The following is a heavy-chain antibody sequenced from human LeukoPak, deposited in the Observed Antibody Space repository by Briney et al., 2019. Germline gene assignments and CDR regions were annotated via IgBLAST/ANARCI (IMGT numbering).Heavy chain of an antibody. J-gene: IGHJ6*04. CDR3: ARGLPSTSCYGCPLYYYGMDV. CDR2: INSDGSST. V-gene: IGHV3-74*01. Sequence: GGSLRLSCAASGFTFSSYWMHWVRQAPGKGLVWVSCINSDGSSTSYADSVKGRFTISRDNAKDTLYLQMNSLRAEDTAVYYCARGLPSTSCYGCPLYYYGMDVWGKGTTVTVSS. D-gene: IGHD2-2*01. CDR1: GFTFSSYW.